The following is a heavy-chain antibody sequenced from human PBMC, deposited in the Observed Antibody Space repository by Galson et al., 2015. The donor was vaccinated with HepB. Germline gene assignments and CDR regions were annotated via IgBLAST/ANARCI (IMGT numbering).Heavy chain of an antibody. J-gene: IGHJ5*02. CDR1: GFSFTDYN. CDR2: ISSSGTT. V-gene: IGHV3-11*01. CDR3: ARAAGWFDL. D-gene: IGHD6-25*01. Sequence: SLRLSCAASGFSFTDYNMAWIRLAPGKGLEWVSQISSSGTTDYTDSVKGRFTITRNNTQNSLYLQMNSLRAEDTAGDYCARAAGWFDLWGQGTQVTVSS.